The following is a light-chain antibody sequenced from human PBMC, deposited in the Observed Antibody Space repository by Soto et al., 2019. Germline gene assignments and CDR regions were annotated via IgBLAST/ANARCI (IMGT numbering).Light chain of an antibody. CDR1: SSDVGGYNY. J-gene: IGLJ1*01. Sequence: QSVLTQPASVSGSPGQSITISCTGTSSDVGGYNYVSWCQQHPGKAPKLMIYDVSNRPSGVSNRFSGSKSGNTASLTISGLRAEDEADYYCSSYTSSSTLDVFGTGTKVTVL. V-gene: IGLV2-14*01. CDR2: DVS. CDR3: SSYTSSSTLDV.